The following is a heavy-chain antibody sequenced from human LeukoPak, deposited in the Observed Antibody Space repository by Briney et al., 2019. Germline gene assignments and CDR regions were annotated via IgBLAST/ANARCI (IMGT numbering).Heavy chain of an antibody. CDR1: GYTFTSYD. J-gene: IGHJ5*02. Sequence: ASVKVSCKASGYTFTSYDINWVRQATGQGLEWMGWMNPNSGNTGSAQRFQGRVTMNRDTSRSTAYMELSSLTSEDTDVYYCARGPLVRLPSSFDPWGQGTLVTVSS. CDR3: ARGPLVRLPSSFDP. V-gene: IGHV1-8*01. CDR2: MNPNSGNT. D-gene: IGHD3-16*02.